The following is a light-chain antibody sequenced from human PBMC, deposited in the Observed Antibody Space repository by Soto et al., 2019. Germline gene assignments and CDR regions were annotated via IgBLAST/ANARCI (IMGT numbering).Light chain of an antibody. CDR3: QQYFTSPLT. CDR1: QSVSSNY. CDR2: GVS. V-gene: IGKV3-20*01. Sequence: EVELTQSPGTLSLSPGESATLSCRASQSVSSNYLAWYQQKPGQAPRLLIYGVSTRATGIPDRFSGSGSGTDFSLTISRLEPEDFALYYCQQYFTSPLTFGGGTKVDIK. J-gene: IGKJ4*01.